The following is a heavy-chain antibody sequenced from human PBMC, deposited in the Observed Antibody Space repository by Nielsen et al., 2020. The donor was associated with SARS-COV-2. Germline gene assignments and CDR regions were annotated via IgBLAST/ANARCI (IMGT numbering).Heavy chain of an antibody. CDR2: IGTAGDT. D-gene: IGHD6-19*01. Sequence: GESLKISCAASGFTFSSYDMHWVRQATGKGLEWVSAIGTAGDTYYPGSVKGRFTISRENAKNSLYLQMNSLRAGDTAVYYCAKDIAVAGIYYYYYGMDVWGQGTTVTVSS. CDR3: AKDIAVAGIYYYYYGMDV. CDR1: GFTFSSYD. J-gene: IGHJ6*02. V-gene: IGHV3-13*04.